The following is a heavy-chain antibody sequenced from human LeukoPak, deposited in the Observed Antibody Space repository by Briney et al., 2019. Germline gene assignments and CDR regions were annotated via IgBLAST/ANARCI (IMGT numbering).Heavy chain of an antibody. J-gene: IGHJ5*02. CDR2: INHSGST. Sequence: SETLSLTCAVYGGSFSGYYWSWIRQPPGKGLEWIGEINHSGSTNYNPSLKSRVTISVDTSKNRFSLKLSSVTAADTAVYYCARRRYSSGWYGPAANWFDPWGQGTLVTVSS. V-gene: IGHV4-34*01. CDR3: ARRRYSSGWYGPAANWFDP. D-gene: IGHD6-19*01. CDR1: GGSFSGYY.